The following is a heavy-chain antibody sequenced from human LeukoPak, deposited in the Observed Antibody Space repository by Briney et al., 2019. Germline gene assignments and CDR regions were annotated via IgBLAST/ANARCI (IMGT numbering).Heavy chain of an antibody. CDR3: ARGPYSYDSSGAFDI. D-gene: IGHD3-22*01. J-gene: IGHJ3*02. CDR2: INHSGST. Sequence: SETLSLTCAVYGGPFSGYYWSWIRQPPGKGLEWIGEINHSGSTNYNPSLKSRVTISVDTSKNQFSLKLSSVTAADTAVYFCARGPYSYDSSGAFDIWGQGTMVTVSS. CDR1: GGPFSGYY. V-gene: IGHV4-34*01.